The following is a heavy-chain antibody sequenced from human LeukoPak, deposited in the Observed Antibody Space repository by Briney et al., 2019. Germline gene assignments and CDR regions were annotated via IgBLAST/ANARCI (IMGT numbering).Heavy chain of an antibody. J-gene: IGHJ3*02. V-gene: IGHV1-2*02. CDR1: AYTFIGYY. CDR3: ARGETEETGTRPDAFDI. D-gene: IGHD6-13*01. Sequence: GASVKVSCKASAYTFIGYYIHWVRQVPGQGLEWMGWINPNSGGTKYPQKFQGRVTMTRDTSISTTYMELSRLRSDDTAVYYCARGETEETGTRPDAFDIWGHGTMVTVSS. CDR2: INPNSGGT.